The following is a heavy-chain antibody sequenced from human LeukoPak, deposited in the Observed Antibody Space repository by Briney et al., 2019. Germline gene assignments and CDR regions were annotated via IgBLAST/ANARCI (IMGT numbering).Heavy chain of an antibody. J-gene: IGHJ4*02. CDR1: VFTFSSYS. Sequence: GGSLRLSCAASVFTFSSYSMDWVRQAPGKGLEWVSSISSSSSYIYYADSVKGRFTISRDNAKNSLYLQMNSLRAEDTAVYYCARAEWELPYFDYWGKGTLVTVSS. CDR2: ISSSSSYI. V-gene: IGHV3-21*01. CDR3: ARAEWELPYFDY. D-gene: IGHD1-26*01.